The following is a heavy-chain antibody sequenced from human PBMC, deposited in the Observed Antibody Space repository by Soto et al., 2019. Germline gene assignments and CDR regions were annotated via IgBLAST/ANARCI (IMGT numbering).Heavy chain of an antibody. CDR3: ARAAMGKSHSIGYYYGMDV. CDR1: GGTFSSYA. V-gene: IGHV1-69*01. CDR2: IIPIFGTA. D-gene: IGHD5-18*01. Sequence: QVQLVQSGAEVKKPGSSVKVSCKASGGTFSSYAISWVRQAPGQGLEWMGGIIPIFGTANYAQKFQGRVTITADESTSTDYMELSSLRSEDTAVYYCARAAMGKSHSIGYYYGMDVWGQGTTVTVSS. J-gene: IGHJ6*02.